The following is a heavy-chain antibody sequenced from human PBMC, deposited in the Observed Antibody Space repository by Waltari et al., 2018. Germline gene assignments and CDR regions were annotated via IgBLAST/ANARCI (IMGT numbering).Heavy chain of an antibody. V-gene: IGHV3-48*04. Sequence: EVQLVESGGGLVQPGGSLRLSCAASGFTFSSYSMNWVRQAPWKGLEWVSYISSSSSTIYYADSVKGRFTISRDNAKNSLYLQMNSLRAEDTAVYYCARDEGATNTRPDAFDIWGQGTMVTVSS. CDR1: GFTFSSYS. CDR3: ARDEGATNTRPDAFDI. CDR2: ISSSSSTI. J-gene: IGHJ3*02. D-gene: IGHD1-26*01.